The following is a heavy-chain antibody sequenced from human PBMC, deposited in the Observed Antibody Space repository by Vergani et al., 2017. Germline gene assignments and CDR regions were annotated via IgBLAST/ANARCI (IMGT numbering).Heavy chain of an antibody. J-gene: IGHJ4*02. V-gene: IGHV4-31*03. D-gene: IGHD2-15*01. CDR2: IYYSGST. CDR3: ARGSCLGGSCYKPLFDY. Sequence: QVQLQESGPGLVKPSQTLSLTCTVSGGSISSGGYYWSRIRQHPGKGLEWIGYIYYSGSTYYNPSLKSRVTISVDTSKNQFSLNLTSVTAADTAVYFCARGSCLGGSCYKPLFDYWGQGILVTVSS. CDR1: GGSISSGGYY.